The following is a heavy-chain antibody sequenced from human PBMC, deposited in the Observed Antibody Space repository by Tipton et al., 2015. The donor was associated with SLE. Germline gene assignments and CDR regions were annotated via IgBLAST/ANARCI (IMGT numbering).Heavy chain of an antibody. Sequence: LRLSCAVYGGSFSGYYWSWIRQPPGKGLEWIGEINHSGSTNYNPSLKSRVTISVDTSKNQFSLKLSSVTAADTAVYYCARATITSDAFDIWGQGTMVTVSS. CDR3: ARATITSDAFDI. J-gene: IGHJ3*02. CDR1: GGSFSGYY. D-gene: IGHD1-14*01. CDR2: INHSGST. V-gene: IGHV4-34*01.